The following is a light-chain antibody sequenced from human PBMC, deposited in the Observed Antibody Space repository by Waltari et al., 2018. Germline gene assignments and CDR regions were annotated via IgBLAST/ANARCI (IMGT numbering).Light chain of an antibody. V-gene: IGKV1-33*01. J-gene: IGKJ5*01. CDR1: QDTNKH. CDR2: EAS. Sequence: DTQMTQSPSSLSASVGDRVTITCQTSQDTNKHLNWYQQKSGKAPKLLIYEASLLETGVPSRFSGRGSGTDFTLTISSLQPEDFATYFCQQYANLPITFGQGTRL. CDR3: QQYANLPIT.